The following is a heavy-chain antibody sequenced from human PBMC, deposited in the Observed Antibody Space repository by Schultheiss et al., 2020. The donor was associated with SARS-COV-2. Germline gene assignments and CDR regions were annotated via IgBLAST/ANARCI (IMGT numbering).Heavy chain of an antibody. CDR3: ASSVLPLRYSGYDFHY. D-gene: IGHD5-12*01. J-gene: IGHJ4*02. V-gene: IGHV3-23*01. CDR1: GFTFSSYA. CDR2: ISGSGGST. Sequence: GGSLRLSCAASGFTFSSYAMSWVRQAPGKGLEWVSAISGSGGSTYYADSVKGRFTISRDNSKNTLYLQMNGLRAEDTAVFYCASSVLPLRYSGYDFHYWGQGTLVTVSS.